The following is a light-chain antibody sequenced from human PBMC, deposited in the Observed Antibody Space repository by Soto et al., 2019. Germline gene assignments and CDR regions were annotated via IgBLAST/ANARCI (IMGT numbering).Light chain of an antibody. Sequence: DIQMTQSPSTLSASVGDRVTITCRASQSVGYWLAWYQQKPGKAPTFLVYDASNLHSEVPARFSGSGSGTEFTLTISSLQPDDFATYYCQQYNSYTVTFGQGTKVDNK. CDR2: DAS. V-gene: IGKV1-5*01. CDR1: QSVGYW. CDR3: QQYNSYTVT. J-gene: IGKJ1*01.